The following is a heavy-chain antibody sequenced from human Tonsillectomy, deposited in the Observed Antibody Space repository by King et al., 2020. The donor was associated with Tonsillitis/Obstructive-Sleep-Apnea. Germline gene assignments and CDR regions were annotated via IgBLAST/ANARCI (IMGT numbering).Heavy chain of an antibody. CDR3: ARADSAAAIAFDY. D-gene: IGHD2-2*01. CDR1: GYTFTGYY. J-gene: IGHJ4*02. Sequence: VQLVESGAEVKKPGASVKVSCTASGYTFTGYYMHWVRQAPGQGLEWMGWINPNSGGTNYAQKFQGWVTMTRDTSISTAYMELSRLRSDDTAVYYCARADSAAAIAFDYWGQGTLVTVSS. V-gene: IGHV1-2*04. CDR2: INPNSGGT.